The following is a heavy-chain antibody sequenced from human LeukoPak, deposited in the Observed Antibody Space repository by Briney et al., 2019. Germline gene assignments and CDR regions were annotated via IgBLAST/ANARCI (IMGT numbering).Heavy chain of an antibody. CDR2: FVGGDTT. CDR1: GFTFNNYA. CDR3: AKQARYSNFWSGYLYYFDY. J-gene: IGHJ4*02. V-gene: IGHV3-23*01. D-gene: IGHD3-3*01. Sequence: PGGSLRLSCAASGFTFNNYAASWVRPAPGEGVEWVSAFVGGDTTYYADSVKGRFTISRDNSRNTLYLQMNPLRAEDTAVYYCAKQARYSNFWSGYLYYFDYWGQGTLVTVSS.